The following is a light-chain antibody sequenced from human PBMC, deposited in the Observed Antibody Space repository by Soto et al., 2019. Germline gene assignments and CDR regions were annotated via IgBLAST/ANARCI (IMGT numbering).Light chain of an antibody. CDR1: QSVSSSS. CDR2: DAS. CDR3: QQDGGSPQT. J-gene: IGKJ1*01. V-gene: IGKV3-20*01. Sequence: EIVLTPSPGTLSLSPGERATLSCRASQSVSSSSLAWYQQKRGQAPRLLIHDASSRATGIPDRFSGSGSGTDCTLTISCLEPEDFAVYYCQQDGGSPQTVSQGTKVDIK.